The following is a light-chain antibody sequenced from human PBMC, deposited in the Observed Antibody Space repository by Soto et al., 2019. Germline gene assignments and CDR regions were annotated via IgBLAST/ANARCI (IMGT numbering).Light chain of an antibody. Sequence: QSVLTQPPSASGSPGQSVTISCTGTSSDVGGYNYVSWYQQHPGKAPKLMIYEVSERPSGVPDRFSGSKSGNTASLTVSGLQPEDEADYYCSSYAGSNKSVFGTGTRSPS. CDR2: EVS. J-gene: IGLJ1*01. CDR1: SSDVGGYNY. CDR3: SSYAGSNKSV. V-gene: IGLV2-8*01.